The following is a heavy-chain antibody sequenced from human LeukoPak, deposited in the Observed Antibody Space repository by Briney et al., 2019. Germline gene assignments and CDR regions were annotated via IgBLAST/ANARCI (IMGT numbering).Heavy chain of an antibody. CDR2: IYPGDSNT. D-gene: IGHD2-21*02. CDR3: ATHRQYCGGDCYYTD. J-gene: IGHJ4*02. V-gene: IGHV5-51*01. CDR1: GYGFTSYC. Sequence: GESLRISCKASGYGFTSYCIVWVGQMPGKGLGWMGIIYPGDSNTRYSPSFQGQGTMSADKSISTAYLQWSSLKASATAMYYCATHRQYCGGDCYYTDWGQGTLVTVSS.